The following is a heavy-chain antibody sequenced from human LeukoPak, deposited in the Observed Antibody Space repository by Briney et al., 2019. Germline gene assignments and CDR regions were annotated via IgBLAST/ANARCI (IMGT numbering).Heavy chain of an antibody. J-gene: IGHJ4*02. V-gene: IGHV3-30*02. CDR3: AKGRIVVVPAASDY. CDR2: IRYDGSNK. Sequence: GGSLRLSCAASGFTFSSYGMHWVRQAPGKGLEWVAFIRYDGSNKYYAVSVKGRFTISRDNSKNTLYLKMNSPGDEDTAVYYCAKGRIVVVPAASDYWGQGTLVTVSS. D-gene: IGHD2-2*01. CDR1: GFTFSSYG.